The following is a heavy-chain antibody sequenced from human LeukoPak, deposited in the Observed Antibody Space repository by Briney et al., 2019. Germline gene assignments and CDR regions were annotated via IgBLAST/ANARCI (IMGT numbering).Heavy chain of an antibody. CDR3: TTGSIFGVVTTAEDY. CDR1: GFISNTAW. Sequence: GGSLRLSCAASGFISNTAWLSWFRQAPGKGLEWVGGIKSKSDGGTAEYTAPVRGRFIISRDDSRNTIYLQMNSLRTEDTAVYYCTTGSIFGVVTTAEDYWGEGTLVTVSS. CDR2: IKSKSDGGTA. V-gene: IGHV3-15*01. D-gene: IGHD3-3*01. J-gene: IGHJ4*02.